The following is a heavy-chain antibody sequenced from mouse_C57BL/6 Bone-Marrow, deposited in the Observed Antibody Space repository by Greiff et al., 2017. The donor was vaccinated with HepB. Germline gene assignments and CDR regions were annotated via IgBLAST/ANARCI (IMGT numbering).Heavy chain of an antibody. J-gene: IGHJ4*01. V-gene: IGHV1-55*01. Sequence: VQLQQSGAELVKPGASVKMSCKASGYTFTSYWITWVKQRPGQGLEWIGDIYPGSGSTNYNEKFKSKATLTVDTSSSTAYMQLISLTSEDSAVYYCARPRWDRAMDYWGQGTSVTVSS. CDR2: IYPGSGST. CDR3: ARPRWDRAMDY. D-gene: IGHD3-3*01. CDR1: GYTFTSYW.